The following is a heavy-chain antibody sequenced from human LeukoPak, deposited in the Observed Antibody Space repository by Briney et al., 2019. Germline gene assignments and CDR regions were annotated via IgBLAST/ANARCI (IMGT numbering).Heavy chain of an antibody. CDR2: ISGSGGNT. CDR3: GRDRKAGYPDY. J-gene: IGHJ4*02. V-gene: IGHV3-23*01. CDR1: GFTFSNYA. Sequence: PGGSLRLSCAASGFTFSNYAMTWVRQAPGKGLEWVSLISGSGGNTYYADSVKGRFTISRDNSKNTLYLQMNSLRAEDTAMYYCGRDRKAGYPDYWGQGTLVTVSS. D-gene: IGHD3-9*01.